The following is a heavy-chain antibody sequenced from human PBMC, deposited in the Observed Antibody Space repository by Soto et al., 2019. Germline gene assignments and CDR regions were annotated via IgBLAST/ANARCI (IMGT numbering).Heavy chain of an antibody. CDR1: GFTFGDYA. Sequence: GGSLRLSCTASGFTFGDYAMSWFRQAPGKGLEWVGFIRSKAYGGTTEYAASVKGRFTISRDDSKSIAYLQMNSLKTEDTAVYYCTSVTYDILTGDFPLLGKVDYWGQGTLVTVSS. V-gene: IGHV3-49*03. D-gene: IGHD3-9*01. CDR3: TSVTYDILTGDFPLLGKVDY. J-gene: IGHJ4*02. CDR2: IRSKAYGGTT.